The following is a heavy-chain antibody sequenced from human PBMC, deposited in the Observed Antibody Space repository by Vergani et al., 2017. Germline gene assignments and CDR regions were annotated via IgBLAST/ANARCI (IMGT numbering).Heavy chain of an antibody. CDR1: GGSFSGYY. V-gene: IGHV4-34*01. Sequence: QVQLQQWGAGLLKPSETLSLTCAVYGGSFSGYYWSWIRQPPGKGLEWIGEYNHSGSTNYNPSLKSRVTISVDTSKNQFSLKLSSVTAADTAVYYCARGLRYSSYYYDYYMDVWGKGTTVTVSS. D-gene: IGHD4-11*01. CDR2: YNHSGST. J-gene: IGHJ6*03. CDR3: ARGLRYSSYYYDYYMDV.